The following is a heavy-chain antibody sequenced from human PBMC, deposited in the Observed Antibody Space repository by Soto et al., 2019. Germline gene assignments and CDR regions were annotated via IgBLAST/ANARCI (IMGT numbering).Heavy chain of an antibody. Sequence: ASVKVSCKASGFTFTNSAVQWVRQARGQRLEWIGWIVVGSGNTNYAQKFQERVTITRDMSTSTAYMELSSLRSDDTAVYYCARAHPSHRSQFYGMDVWGQGTTVTVSS. V-gene: IGHV1-58*01. J-gene: IGHJ6*02. CDR2: IVVGSGNT. CDR1: GFTFTNSA. D-gene: IGHD2-15*01. CDR3: ARAHPSHRSQFYGMDV.